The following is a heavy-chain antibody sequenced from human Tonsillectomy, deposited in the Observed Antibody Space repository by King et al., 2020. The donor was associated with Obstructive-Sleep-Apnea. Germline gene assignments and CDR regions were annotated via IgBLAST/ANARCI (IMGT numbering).Heavy chain of an antibody. CDR3: ARDGGGRVGLDGGGVDS. V-gene: IGHV6-1*01. CDR1: GDSVSSNSAA. D-gene: IGHD3/OR15-3a*01. J-gene: IGHJ5*01. CDR2: TYYRSKWYN. Sequence: VQLQQSGPGLVKPSQTLSLTCAISGDSVSSNSAAWNWIRQSPSRGLEWLGRTYYRSKWYNDYAVSVKSRININPDTAKNQVSLQLNSVTPEDSAVYYWARDGGGRVGLDGGGVDSWGQGTLGTVSS.